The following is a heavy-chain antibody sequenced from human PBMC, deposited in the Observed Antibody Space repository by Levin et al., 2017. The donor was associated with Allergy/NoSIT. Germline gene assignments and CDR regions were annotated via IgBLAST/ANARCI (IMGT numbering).Heavy chain of an antibody. J-gene: IGHJ4*02. CDR3: ARGRFLEWPYYFDY. D-gene: IGHD3-3*01. CDR1: GYTFTSYD. CDR2: MNPNSGNT. V-gene: IGHV1-8*01. Sequence: ASVKVSCKASGYTFTSYDINWVRQATGQGLEWMGWMNPNSGNTGYAQKFQGRVTMTRNTSISTAYMELSSLRSEDTAVYYCARGRFLEWPYYFDYWGQGTLVTVSS.